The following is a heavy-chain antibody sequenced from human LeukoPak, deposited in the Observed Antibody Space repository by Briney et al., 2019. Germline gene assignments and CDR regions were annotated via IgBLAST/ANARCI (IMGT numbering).Heavy chain of an antibody. CDR1: GFTFSSYA. V-gene: IGHV3-23*01. Sequence: GGSLRLSCAASGFTFSSYAMSWVRQAPGKGLEWVSVISGSGGVTYYADSVKGRITISRDNSRNTLYLQMNSLRAEDTAVYYCAKSSSSSGYEWFDPWGQGTLVTVSS. J-gene: IGHJ5*02. D-gene: IGHD6-6*01. CDR3: AKSSSSSGYEWFDP. CDR2: ISGSGGVT.